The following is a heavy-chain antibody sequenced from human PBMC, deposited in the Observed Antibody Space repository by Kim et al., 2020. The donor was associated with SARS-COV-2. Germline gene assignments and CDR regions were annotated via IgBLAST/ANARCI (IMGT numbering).Heavy chain of an antibody. D-gene: IGHD1-26*01. Sequence: ETIYEQKFQGRVTMTEDTSTDTAYMELSSLRSEDTAVYYCATGFSGSLDYWGQGTLVTVSS. V-gene: IGHV1-24*01. CDR2: ET. J-gene: IGHJ4*02. CDR3: ATGFSGSLDY.